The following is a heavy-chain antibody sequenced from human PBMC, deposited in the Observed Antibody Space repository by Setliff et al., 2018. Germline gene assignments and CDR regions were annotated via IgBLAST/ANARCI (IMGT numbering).Heavy chain of an antibody. CDR3: TRSRGPRVVLAADFDF. V-gene: IGHV1-18*01. CDR1: GFRFTSFG. Sequence: ASVKVSCKTSGFRFTSFGFSWVRQAPGQGLEWMGWISPYSGESNYAQKFQDRLTVTADTSTKTTYMELRSLTSDDTAVYFCTRSRGPRVVLAADFDFWGQRTLVTVSS. D-gene: IGHD3-16*01. J-gene: IGHJ4*02. CDR2: ISPYSGES.